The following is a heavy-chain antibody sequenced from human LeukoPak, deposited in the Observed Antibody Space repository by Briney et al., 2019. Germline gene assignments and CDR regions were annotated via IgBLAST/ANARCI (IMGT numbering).Heavy chain of an antibody. CDR2: IYGGGST. CDR1: GFTDSKNY. V-gene: IGHV3-66*01. Sequence: PGGSLRLSCAASGFTDSKNYMMWVRQAPRKGLEWVSAIYGGGSTYYADSVKGRFTISRDYSKNTMYLQMNSLRAEDTAVYYCASSSSWYYYGMDVWGHGTTVTVSS. D-gene: IGHD6-13*01. CDR3: ASSSSWYYYGMDV. J-gene: IGHJ6*02.